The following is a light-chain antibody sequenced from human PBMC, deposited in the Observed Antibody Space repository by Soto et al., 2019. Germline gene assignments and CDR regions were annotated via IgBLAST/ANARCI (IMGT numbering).Light chain of an antibody. CDR1: QSVSSSY. Sequence: EIVLTQSPGTLSLSPGERATLSCRASQSVSSSYLAWYQQKPGQAPRLLIYGASSRATGIPDRFSGSGSGTDFTLTISRLEPEDFAVYYCQQLSKTFGQGTKVEIK. V-gene: IGKV3-20*01. CDR2: GAS. CDR3: QQLSKT. J-gene: IGKJ1*01.